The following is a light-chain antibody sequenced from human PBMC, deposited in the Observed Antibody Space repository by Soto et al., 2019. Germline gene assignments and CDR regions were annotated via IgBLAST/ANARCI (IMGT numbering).Light chain of an antibody. CDR2: DTY. J-gene: IGKJ4*01. CDR3: QQSYSTPLT. CDR1: QSVRSK. Sequence: EIVLTQSPASLSVSPGERATLSCRASQSVRSKVAWYQQKPGQAPSLVIYDTYIRATGIPARFSGSGSGTDFTLTISSLQPEDFATYYCQQSYSTPLTFGGGTKVDIK. V-gene: IGKV3-15*01.